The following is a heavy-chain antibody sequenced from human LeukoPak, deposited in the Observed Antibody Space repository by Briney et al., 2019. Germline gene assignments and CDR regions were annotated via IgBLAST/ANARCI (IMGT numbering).Heavy chain of an antibody. Sequence: GGSLRLSCVASGFTFSGYWMSWGRQAPGKGLEWMSNIKQDGSEKYYVDSVKGRFTISRDNAKNSLYLQMNSLRAEDTAVYYCARGTYYYGSGSPETGYWGQGTLVTVSS. CDR2: IKQDGSEK. J-gene: IGHJ4*02. D-gene: IGHD3-10*01. V-gene: IGHV3-7*03. CDR1: GFTFSGYW. CDR3: ARGTYYYGSGSPETGY.